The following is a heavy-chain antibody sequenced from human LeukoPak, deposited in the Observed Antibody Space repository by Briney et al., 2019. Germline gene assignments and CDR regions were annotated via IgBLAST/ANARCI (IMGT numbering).Heavy chain of an antibody. J-gene: IGHJ6*03. D-gene: IGHD3-22*01. Sequence: GGSLRLSRAASGFTVSNSYMSWVRQTPGKGLEGVSVIYGGGSTHYAEDVKGRFTISRDSSKNTLYLLMNSLRAEDTAVYFCARDRYYYDSSANYYYTDVWGKGTTVTVSS. CDR1: GFTVSNSY. V-gene: IGHV3-53*01. CDR2: IYGGGST. CDR3: ARDRYYYDSSANYYYTDV.